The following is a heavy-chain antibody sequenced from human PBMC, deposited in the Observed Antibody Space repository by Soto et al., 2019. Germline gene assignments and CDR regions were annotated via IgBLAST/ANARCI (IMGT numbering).Heavy chain of an antibody. CDR1: GFTFSRYS. J-gene: IGHJ6*02. V-gene: IGHV3-30*03. CDR3: ARGGYDFWSGYYLGPNYYYYYGMDV. Sequence: GGSLRLSCAASGFTFSRYSMNWVRQAPGKGLEWVAVISYDGSNKYYADSVKGRFTISRDNSKNTLYLQMNSLRAEDTAVYYCARGGYDFWSGYYLGPNYYYYYGMDVWGQGTTVTV. CDR2: ISYDGSNK. D-gene: IGHD3-3*01.